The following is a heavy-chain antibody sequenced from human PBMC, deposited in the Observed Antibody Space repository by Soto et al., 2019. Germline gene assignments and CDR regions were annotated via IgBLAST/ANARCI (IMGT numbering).Heavy chain of an antibody. CDR3: SRSSLYYDFWSGYSGMDV. J-gene: IGHJ6*02. CDR1: GFTLSSYT. D-gene: IGHD3-3*01. V-gene: IGHV3-48*04. CDR2: IGSSSSSI. Sequence: GGSLRLSCAASGFTLSSYTMNWVRQAPGKRLEWVSYIGSSSSSIYYADSVKGRFTISRDNDKNTLYLQMNSLRAEDTAVYYCSRSSLYYDFWSGYSGMDVWGQGTTVTVSS.